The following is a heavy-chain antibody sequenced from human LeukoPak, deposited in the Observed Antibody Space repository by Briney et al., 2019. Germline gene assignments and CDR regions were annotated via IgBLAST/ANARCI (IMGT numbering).Heavy chain of an antibody. V-gene: IGHV3-64D*09. CDR2: ISDSGGST. J-gene: IGHJ6*02. CDR3: VRGYSFGPYGMDV. Sequence: GGSLRLSCSASGFPFSSYAMHWVRQAPGKGLEYVSAISDSGGSTSYADSVKGRFTISRDNSKNTLYLQMSSLRAEDTAVYFCVRGYSFGPYGMDVWGQGTTVTVSS. CDR1: GFPFSSYA. D-gene: IGHD2-15*01.